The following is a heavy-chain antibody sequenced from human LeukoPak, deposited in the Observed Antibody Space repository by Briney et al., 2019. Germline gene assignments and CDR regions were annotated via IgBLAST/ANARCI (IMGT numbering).Heavy chain of an antibody. D-gene: IGHD6-13*01. V-gene: IGHV3-21*01. CDR3: ARGTQYSSSRDWFDP. J-gene: IGHJ5*02. CDR1: GFTFSTYG. CDR2: ISDSSSSI. Sequence: PGGSLRLSCAASGFTFSTYGMNWVRQAPGKGLEWVSSISDSSSSIFYADSVKGRFTISRDNAKNSLYLQMNSLRAEDTAVYYCARGTQYSSSRDWFDPWGQGTLVTVSS.